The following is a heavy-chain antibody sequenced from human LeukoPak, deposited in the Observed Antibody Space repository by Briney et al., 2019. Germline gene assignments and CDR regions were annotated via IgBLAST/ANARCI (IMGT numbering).Heavy chain of an antibody. J-gene: IGHJ4*02. Sequence: GASMKVSCKASGYTFTGYYMHWVRQAPGQGLEWMGWINPNSGGTNYAQKFQGRVTMTKDTSISTAYMELSRLRSDDTAVYYCARVRIAVAGKYYFDYWGQGTLVTVSS. D-gene: IGHD6-19*01. V-gene: IGHV1-2*02. CDR1: GYTFTGYY. CDR3: ARVRIAVAGKYYFDY. CDR2: INPNSGGT.